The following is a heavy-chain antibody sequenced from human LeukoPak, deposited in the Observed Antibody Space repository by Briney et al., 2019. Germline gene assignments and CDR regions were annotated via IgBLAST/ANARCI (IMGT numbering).Heavy chain of an antibody. CDR3: TRRGYSSSWYPHDAFDI. D-gene: IGHD6-13*01. V-gene: IGHV3-49*03. J-gene: IGHJ3*02. CDR2: IRSKAYGGTT. Sequence: GGSLRLSCTASGFTFGDYAMSWFRQAPGKGLEWVGFIRSKAYGGTTEYAASVKGRFTISRDDSKSIAYLQMNSLKTEDTAVYYCTRRGYSSSWYPHDAFDIWGQGTMVTVSS. CDR1: GFTFGDYA.